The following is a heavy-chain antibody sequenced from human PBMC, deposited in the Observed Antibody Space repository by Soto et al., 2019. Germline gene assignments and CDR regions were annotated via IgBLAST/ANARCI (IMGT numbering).Heavy chain of an antibody. CDR1: GFTFSNYA. CDR2: ITYSGGSR. J-gene: IGHJ4*02. Sequence: EVQLVESGGGLVQPGGSLRLSCAASGFTFSNYAMAWVRQAPGKGLEWVSTITYSGGSRDYADSVKGRFTISRDNSKNTLYLQMNSLRAEDTAVYYCAKKGYYDTSGYPSRYFDYWGQGTLVTVSS. V-gene: IGHV3-23*04. D-gene: IGHD3-22*01. CDR3: AKKGYYDTSGYPSRYFDY.